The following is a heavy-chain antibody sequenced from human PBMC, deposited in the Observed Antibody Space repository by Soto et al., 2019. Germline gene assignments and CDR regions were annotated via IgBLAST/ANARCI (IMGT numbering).Heavy chain of an antibody. V-gene: IGHV4-31*03. CDR3: ARGITMVRGVLITYFDY. J-gene: IGHJ4*02. Sequence: PSETLSLTCTVSGGSISSGGYYWSWIRQHPGKGLEWIGYIYYSGSTYYNPSLKSRVTISVDTSKNQFSLKLSSVTAADTAVYYCARGITMVRGVLITYFDYWGQGTLVTVSS. CDR2: IYYSGST. CDR1: GGSISSGGYY. D-gene: IGHD3-10*01.